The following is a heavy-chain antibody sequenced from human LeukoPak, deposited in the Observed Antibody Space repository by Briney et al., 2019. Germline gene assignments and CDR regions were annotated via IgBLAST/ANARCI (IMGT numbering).Heavy chain of an antibody. CDR1: GFTFSSYG. V-gene: IGHV3-30*03. CDR3: ARDLKTYYYDSSGSPNDAFDI. J-gene: IGHJ3*02. CDR2: ISYDGSNK. D-gene: IGHD3-22*01. Sequence: GGSLRLSCAASGFTFSSYGMHWVRQAPGKGLEWVAVISYDGSNKYYADSVKGRFTISRDNSKNTLYLQMNSLRAEDTAVYYCARDLKTYYYDSSGSPNDAFDIWGQGTMVTVSS.